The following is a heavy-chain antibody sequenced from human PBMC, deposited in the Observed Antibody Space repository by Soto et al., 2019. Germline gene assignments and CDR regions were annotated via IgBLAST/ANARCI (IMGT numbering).Heavy chain of an antibody. D-gene: IGHD3-10*01. CDR2: IYYSGNT. J-gene: IGHJ4*02. V-gene: IGHV4-30-4*01. CDR3: ARWYGSEVFDY. Sequence: NPSETMSLTCTVSGDSISSGDYYWSWIRQPPGKGLEWIGCIYYSGNTYYNPSLKRRFSISVDTSKNQFSLQLSSVTAADTAVYYCARWYGSEVFDYWGQGTLVTVS. CDR1: GDSISSGDYY.